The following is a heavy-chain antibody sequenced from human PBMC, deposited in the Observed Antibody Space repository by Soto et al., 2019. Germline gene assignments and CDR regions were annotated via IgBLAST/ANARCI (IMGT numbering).Heavy chain of an antibody. CDR1: GGSISSGGYY. CDR3: ARSAATYFDY. J-gene: IGHJ4*02. D-gene: IGHD2-15*01. V-gene: IGHV4-31*01. Sequence: QVQLQESGPGLVKPSQTLSLTCTVSGGSISSGGYYWSWIRQHPGKGLEWIGYIYYSGSTYYNPSLKXQVPLXXDTSKNQVSLKLSSVTAADTAVYYCARSAATYFDYWGQGTLVTVSS. CDR2: IYYSGST.